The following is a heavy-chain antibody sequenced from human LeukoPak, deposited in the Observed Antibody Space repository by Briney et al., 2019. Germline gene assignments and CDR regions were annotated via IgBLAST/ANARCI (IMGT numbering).Heavy chain of an antibody. V-gene: IGHV4-30-4*01. CDR2: IYYSGST. D-gene: IGHD1-26*01. Sequence: SETLSLTCTVSGGSISSSSYYWSWIRQPSGKGLEWIGYIYYSGSTYYNPSLKSRVTISVDTSKNQFSLKLSSVTAADTAVYYCARDSGSYSDYWGQGTLVTVSS. CDR3: ARDSGSYSDY. CDR1: GGSISSSSYY. J-gene: IGHJ4*02.